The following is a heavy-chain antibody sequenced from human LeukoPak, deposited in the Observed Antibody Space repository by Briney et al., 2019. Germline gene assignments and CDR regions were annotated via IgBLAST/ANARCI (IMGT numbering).Heavy chain of an antibody. J-gene: IGHJ4*02. Sequence: SETLCLTCTVCGGSIRRYYWSWSPQPARKGLEWIGRIYSSGSTNYNPPLKSRVTMSVDTSKNQFSLKLRSVTAADTAVYYCAREVRSSGYSLDYWGQGTLVTVSS. V-gene: IGHV4-4*07. D-gene: IGHD3-22*01. CDR1: GGSIRRYY. CDR3: AREVRSSGYSLDY. CDR2: IYSSGST.